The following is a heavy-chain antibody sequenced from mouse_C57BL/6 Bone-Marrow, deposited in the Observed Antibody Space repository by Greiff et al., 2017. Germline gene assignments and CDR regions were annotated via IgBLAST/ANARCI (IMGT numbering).Heavy chain of an antibody. CDR1: GYTFTSYG. J-gene: IGHJ2*01. V-gene: IGHV1-81*01. Sequence: VQLQESGAELARPGASVKLSCKASGYTFTSYGISWVKQRTGQGLEWIGEIYPRSGNTYYNEKFKGKATLTADKSSSTAYMELRSLTSEDSAVYFCAIPLYYYGSPFDYWGQGTTLAVSS. CDR3: AIPLYYYGSPFDY. CDR2: IYPRSGNT. D-gene: IGHD1-1*01.